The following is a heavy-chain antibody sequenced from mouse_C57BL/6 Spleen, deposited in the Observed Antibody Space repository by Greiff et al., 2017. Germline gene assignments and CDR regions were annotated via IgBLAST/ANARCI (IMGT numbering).Heavy chain of an antibody. J-gene: IGHJ3*01. CDR3: ARDDGYSCAY. Sequence: EVKLMESGGGLVKPGGSLKLSCAASGFTFSDYGMHWVRQAPEKGLEWVAYISRGSSTSYYADTVKGRFTISRDNAKNTLFLQMTSLRSEDTAMYYCARDDGYSCAYWGQGTLVTVSA. D-gene: IGHD2-3*01. CDR1: GFTFSDYG. V-gene: IGHV5-17*01. CDR2: ISRGSSTS.